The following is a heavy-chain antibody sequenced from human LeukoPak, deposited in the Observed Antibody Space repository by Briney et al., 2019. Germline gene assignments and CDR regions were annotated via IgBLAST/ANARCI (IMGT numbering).Heavy chain of an antibody. CDR3: VTHCSRSTSLSGDTCFGPLGY. J-gene: IGHJ4*02. V-gene: IGHV4-39*01. CDR1: GGSISSSNFY. D-gene: IGHD2-15*01. CDR2: IHYSGRT. Sequence: SETLSLTCTVSGGSISSSNFYWGWIRQPPGKGLERIGSIHYSGRTYYNPSLKSRVAISIDTSKNQFSLKLYSVTAADTAVFSCVTHCSRSTSLSGDTCFGPLGYWGQGTLVTVSS.